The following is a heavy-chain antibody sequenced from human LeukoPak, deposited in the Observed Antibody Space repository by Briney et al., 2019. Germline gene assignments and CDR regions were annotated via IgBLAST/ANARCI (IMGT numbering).Heavy chain of an antibody. Sequence: SETLSLTCTVSGGSISSYYWSWIRQPAGKGLEWIGRIYTSGSTNYNPSLKSRVTISVDTSKNQFSLKLSSVTAADTAVYYCARDPGYYDSSAQPNWGQGTLVTVSS. D-gene: IGHD3-22*01. V-gene: IGHV4-4*07. CDR3: ARDPGYYDSSAQPN. CDR1: GGSISSYY. J-gene: IGHJ4*02. CDR2: IYTSGST.